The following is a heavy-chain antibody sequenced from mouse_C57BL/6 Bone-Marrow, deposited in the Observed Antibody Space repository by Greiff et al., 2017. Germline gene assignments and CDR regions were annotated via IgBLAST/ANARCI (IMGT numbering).Heavy chain of an antibody. Sequence: VNLVESGAELVRPGASVKLSCKASGYTFTDYYINWVKQRPGQGLEWIARIYPGSGNTYYNEKFKGKATLTAEKSSSTAYMQLSSLTSEDSAVYFCASGPYYFDYWGQGTTLTVSS. CDR2: IYPGSGNT. CDR3: ASGPYYFDY. J-gene: IGHJ2*01. V-gene: IGHV1-76*01. CDR1: GYTFTDYY.